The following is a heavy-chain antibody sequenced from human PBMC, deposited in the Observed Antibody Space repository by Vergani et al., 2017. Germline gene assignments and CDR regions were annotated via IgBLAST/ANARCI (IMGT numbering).Heavy chain of an antibody. D-gene: IGHD6-19*01. Sequence: QVQLVQSGAEVKKPGASVKVSCKASGYTFTSYGIGGWRPPPGKGLGWLGWISAYNGNTNYAQKLQGRVTMTTETSTSTAYMELRSLRSDDTAVYYCGRDNSIYSSGWYRNYYYYGMDVWGQGTTVTVSS. J-gene: IGHJ6*02. CDR3: GRDNSIYSSGWYRNYYYYGMDV. CDR1: GYTFTSYG. V-gene: IGHV1-18*01. CDR2: ISAYNGNT.